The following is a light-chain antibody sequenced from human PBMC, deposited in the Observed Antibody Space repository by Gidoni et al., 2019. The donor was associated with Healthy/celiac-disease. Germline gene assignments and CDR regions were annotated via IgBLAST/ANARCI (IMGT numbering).Light chain of an antibody. CDR3: SSYAGSYTQV. V-gene: IGLV2-11*01. Sequence: QSALTQPRPVSGSPGQSVTISCTGTSSDVGGYNYVSWYQQHPGKATKLMIYDVSKRPSGVPDRFSGSKSGNTASLTISGLQAEDEADYYCSSYAGSYTQVFGGGTKLTVL. J-gene: IGLJ3*02. CDR2: DVS. CDR1: SSDVGGYNY.